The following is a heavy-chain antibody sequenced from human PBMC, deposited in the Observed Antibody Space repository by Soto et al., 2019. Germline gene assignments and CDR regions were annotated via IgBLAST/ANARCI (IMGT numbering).Heavy chain of an antibody. J-gene: IGHJ4*02. Sequence: SETLSLTCAVSGDSISTDTYWSWARQPPGKGLEWIGRINHSGSTDYNPSLKSRVAISVDTSKNQFSLKLTSVSAEDTALYFCARGKGTHRYWGPGTLVT. CDR2: INHSGST. CDR3: ARGKGTHRY. V-gene: IGHV4-38-2*01. CDR1: GDSISTDTY. D-gene: IGHD3-10*01.